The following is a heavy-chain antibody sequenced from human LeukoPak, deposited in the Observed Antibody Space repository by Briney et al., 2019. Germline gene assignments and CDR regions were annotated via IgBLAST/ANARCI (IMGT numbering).Heavy chain of an antibody. CDR3: ASGELGY. J-gene: IGHJ4*02. CDR2: ISSRGSTI. D-gene: IGHD3-3*02. CDR1: GFTFSNYN. V-gene: IGHV3-48*04. Sequence: GGSLRLSCAASGFTFSNYNMNWVRQAPGKGLEWVSYISSRGSTIYYADSVKGRFTISRDNAKNSLYLQMNSLRAEDTAVYFCASGELGYWGQGTLVTVSS.